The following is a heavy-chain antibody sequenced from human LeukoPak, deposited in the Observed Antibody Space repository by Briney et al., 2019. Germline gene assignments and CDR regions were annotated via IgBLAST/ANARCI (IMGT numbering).Heavy chain of an antibody. CDR2: INSDGSST. CDR1: GFTFSSYW. CDR3: AKDPIFSGSYGVFDY. J-gene: IGHJ4*02. V-gene: IGHV3-74*01. D-gene: IGHD1-26*01. Sequence: GGSLRLSCAASGFTFSSYWMHWVRQAPGKGLVRVSRINSDGSSTSYADSVKGRFTISRDNAKNTLYLQMNSLRAGDTAVYYCAKDPIFSGSYGVFDYWGLGTLVTVSS.